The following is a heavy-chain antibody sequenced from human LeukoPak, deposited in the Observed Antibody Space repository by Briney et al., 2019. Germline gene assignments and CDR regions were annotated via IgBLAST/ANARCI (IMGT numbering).Heavy chain of an antibody. Sequence: PSQTLSLTCSVSGDSVTNSLVSWGCLRQPPGKGLEWVGNVYYSGSTASNPSLRSRVTMSVHTSKNQFALKMRSVTTADTAVYYCVRLRKGRYFDYIFDLWGQGTLVTVSS. D-gene: IGHD3-9*01. V-gene: IGHV4-39*01. CDR1: GDSVTNSLVS. CDR3: VRLRKGRYFDYIFDL. J-gene: IGHJ4*02. CDR2: VYYSGST.